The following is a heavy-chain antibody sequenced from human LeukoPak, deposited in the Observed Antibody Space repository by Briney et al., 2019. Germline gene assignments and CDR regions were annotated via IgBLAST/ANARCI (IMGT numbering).Heavy chain of an antibody. J-gene: IGHJ4*02. CDR3: ARGTGGRWLQLRSVPFDY. CDR1: GGSISSSSYY. V-gene: IGHV4-39*07. Sequence: PSETLSLTCTVSGGSISSSSYYWGWIRQPPGKGLEWIGSIYYSGSTYYNPSLKSRVTISVDTSKNQFSLKLSSVTAADTAVYYCARGTGGRWLQLRSVPFDYWGQGTLVTVSS. D-gene: IGHD5-24*01. CDR2: IYYSGST.